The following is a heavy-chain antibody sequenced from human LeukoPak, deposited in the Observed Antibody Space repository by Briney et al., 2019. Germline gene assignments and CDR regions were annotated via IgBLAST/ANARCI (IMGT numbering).Heavy chain of an antibody. D-gene: IGHD1-26*01. V-gene: IGHV3-74*01. CDR1: GFAFSNFD. CDR2: IHGDGDNI. Sequence: GGSLRLSCAASGFAFSNFDMSWVRQAPGKGLVWVARIHGDGDNISYADSVRGRFTISRDNAKDTLYLHMNSLRPEDTAVYYCARAQVGAPTDLWGQGTLVTVSS. CDR3: ARAQVGAPTDL. J-gene: IGHJ5*02.